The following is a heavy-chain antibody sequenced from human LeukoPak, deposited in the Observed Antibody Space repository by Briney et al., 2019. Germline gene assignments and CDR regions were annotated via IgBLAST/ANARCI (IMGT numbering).Heavy chain of an antibody. CDR3: ARVYYYSSGSYSYYFDY. D-gene: IGHD3-10*01. CDR1: GFTFSSYW. V-gene: IGHV3-7*04. J-gene: IGHJ4*02. CDR2: IKQDGSEK. Sequence: GGSLRLSCAASGFTFSSYWMSWVRQAPGKGLEWVANIKQDGSEKYYVDSVKGRFTISRDNAKNSLYLQMNSLRAEDTAVYYCARVYYYSSGSYSYYFDYWGQGTLVTVSS.